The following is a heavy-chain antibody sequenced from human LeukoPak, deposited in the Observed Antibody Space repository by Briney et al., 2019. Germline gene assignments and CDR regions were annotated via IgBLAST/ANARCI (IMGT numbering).Heavy chain of an antibody. Sequence: SETLSLTCTVSGGSISSYYWSWIRQPPGKGLEWIGYIYYSGSTNYNPSLKSRVTISVDTSKNQFSLKLSSVTAAGTAVYYCARGHPYQALKDWGQGTLVTVSS. CDR3: ARGHPYQALKD. CDR1: GGSISSYY. V-gene: IGHV4-59*08. J-gene: IGHJ4*02. CDR2: IYYSGST.